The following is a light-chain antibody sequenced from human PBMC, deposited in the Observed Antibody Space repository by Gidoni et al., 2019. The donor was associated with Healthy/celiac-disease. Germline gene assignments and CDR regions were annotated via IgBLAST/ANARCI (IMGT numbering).Light chain of an antibody. J-gene: IGLJ1*01. CDR2: QDR. CDR1: KLGDKY. Sequence: SYELTQPPSVSVSPGQTASITCSGDKLGDKYACWYQQKPGQSPVLVIYQDRKRPSGIPERFSGSNSGNTATLTISGTQAMDEADYYCQAWDSSLPVFGTGTKVTVL. V-gene: IGLV3-1*01. CDR3: QAWDSSLPV.